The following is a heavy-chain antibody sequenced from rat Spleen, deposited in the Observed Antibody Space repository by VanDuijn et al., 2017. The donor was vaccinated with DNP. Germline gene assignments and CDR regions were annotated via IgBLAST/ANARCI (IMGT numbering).Heavy chain of an antibody. Sequence: EVQLQESGPGLVKPSQSLSLTCSVTGYSITSDYRWNWIRKFPGNKLEWMGYINSEGTTKYNPSLKSRISITRDTSKNQFFLQLNSVTTEDTATYYCARQPTGMDYWGQGVMVIVSS. J-gene: IGHJ2*01. CDR1: GYSITSDYR. D-gene: IGHD1-7*01. CDR3: ARQPTGMDY. V-gene: IGHV3-3*01. CDR2: INSEGTT.